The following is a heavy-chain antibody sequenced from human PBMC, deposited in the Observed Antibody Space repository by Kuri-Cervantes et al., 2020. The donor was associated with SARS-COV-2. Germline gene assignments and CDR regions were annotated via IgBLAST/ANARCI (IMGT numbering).Heavy chain of an antibody. J-gene: IGHJ4*02. CDR1: GYTFTGYY. D-gene: IGHD6-6*01. CDR2: INPNSGGT. V-gene: IGHV1-2*02. Sequence: ASVKVSCKASGYTFTGYYRHWVRQAPGQGLEWMGWINPNSGGTNYAQKFQGRVTMTRDTSISTAYMELSRLRSDDTAVYYCAVEYSSSSGHQGDDYWGQGTLVTVSS. CDR3: AVEYSSSSGHQGDDY.